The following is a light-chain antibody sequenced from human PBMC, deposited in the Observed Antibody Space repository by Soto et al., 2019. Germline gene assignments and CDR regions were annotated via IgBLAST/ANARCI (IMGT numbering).Light chain of an antibody. Sequence: EIVMTQSPGTQSVSPGERATLSCRASQSVSSNLAWYQQKPGQAPRLLIYDASTRATGIPARFSGRGSGTEFALTISSLQSGDFAVYYCQQYNNWPLTFGGGTKVEI. CDR2: DAS. V-gene: IGKV3-15*01. CDR3: QQYNNWPLT. J-gene: IGKJ4*01. CDR1: QSVSSN.